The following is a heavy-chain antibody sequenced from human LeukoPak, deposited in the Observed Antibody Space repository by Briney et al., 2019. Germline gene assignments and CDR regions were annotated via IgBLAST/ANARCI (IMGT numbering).Heavy chain of an antibody. Sequence: PSETLSLTCTVSGGSIRSYYWRWIRQPPGKGLEWIGYIYYSGSTNYNPSLKSRVTISVDTSKNQFSLKLSSVTAADTAVYYCARSGAYSSMDVWGQGTTVTVSS. D-gene: IGHD2-15*01. CDR1: GGSIRSYY. CDR3: ARSGAYSSMDV. V-gene: IGHV4-59*08. CDR2: IYYSGST. J-gene: IGHJ6*02.